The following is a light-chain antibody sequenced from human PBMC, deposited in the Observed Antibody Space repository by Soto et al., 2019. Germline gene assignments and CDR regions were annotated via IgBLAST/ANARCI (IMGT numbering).Light chain of an antibody. CDR1: SSDVGGYNY. V-gene: IGLV2-14*01. CDR2: DVT. J-gene: IGLJ2*01. CDR3: SSFTSDTTLV. Sequence: QSVLTQPASVSGSPGQSITISCTGTSSDVGGYNYVSWYQQHPGKAPKLMIYDVTDRPSGISSRVSGSKSGNTASLTISGLQAEDEADYYCSSFTSDTTLVFGGGTKLTVL.